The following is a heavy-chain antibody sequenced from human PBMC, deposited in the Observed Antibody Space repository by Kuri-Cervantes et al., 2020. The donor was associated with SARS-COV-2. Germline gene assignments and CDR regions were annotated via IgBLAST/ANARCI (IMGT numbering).Heavy chain of an antibody. Sequence: LSLTCAASGFTFNRFAIQWVRQAPGEGLEWVAVVSYDGSNKYYADSVKGRFTISRDNSKNTLYLQMNSLRAEDTAVYYCARALLGLLVDYWGQGTLVTVSS. V-gene: IGHV3-30-3*01. D-gene: IGHD7-27*01. CDR1: GFTFNRFA. CDR3: ARALLGLLVDY. CDR2: VSYDGSNK. J-gene: IGHJ4*02.